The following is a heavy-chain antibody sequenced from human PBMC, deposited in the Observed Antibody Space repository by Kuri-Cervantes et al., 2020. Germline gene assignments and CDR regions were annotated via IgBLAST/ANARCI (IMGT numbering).Heavy chain of an antibody. CDR2: INWNGGST. J-gene: IGHJ6*02. CDR3: ARERHGSGYYPYYYYGMDV. D-gene: IGHD3-22*01. CDR1: GFTFDDYG. Sequence: GESLKISCAASGFTFDDYGMSWVRQAPGKGLEWVSGINWNGGSTGYADSVKGRFTISRDNSKNTLYLQMNSLRAEDTAVYYCARERHGSGYYPYYYYGMDVWGQGTTVTVSS. V-gene: IGHV3-20*04.